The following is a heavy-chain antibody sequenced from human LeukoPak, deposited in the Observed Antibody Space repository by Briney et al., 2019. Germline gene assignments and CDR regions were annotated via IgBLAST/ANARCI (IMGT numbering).Heavy chain of an antibody. J-gene: IGHJ4*02. CDR1: GGTFSSYA. CDR2: IIPILGIA. D-gene: IGHD3-22*01. Sequence: ASVKVSCKASGGTFSSYAISWVRQAPGQGLEWMGGIIPILGIANYAQKFQGRVTITADKSTSTAYMELSSLRSEDTAVYYCARFGYYYDSSGYEDYWGQGTLVTVSS. V-gene: IGHV1-69*10. CDR3: ARFGYYYDSSGYEDY.